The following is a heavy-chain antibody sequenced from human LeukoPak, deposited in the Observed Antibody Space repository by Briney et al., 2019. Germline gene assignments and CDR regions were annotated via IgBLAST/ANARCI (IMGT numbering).Heavy chain of an antibody. CDR1: GFTFRNYA. V-gene: IGHV3-30-3*01. J-gene: IGHJ3*02. CDR2: ISYDGSNK. Sequence: GRSLRLSCAASGFTFRNYAMHWVRQASGKGLEWVALISYDGSNKYHADSVKGRFTISRDNSKNTLYLQKNSLRAEDTAIYYCARRYYDTTGYAFDIWGQGTMVTVSS. CDR3: ARRYYDTTGYAFDI. D-gene: IGHD3-22*01.